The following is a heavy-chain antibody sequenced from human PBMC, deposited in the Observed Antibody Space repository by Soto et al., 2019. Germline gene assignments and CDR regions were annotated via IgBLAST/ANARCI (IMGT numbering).Heavy chain of an antibody. J-gene: IGHJ5*02. CDR3: AKGVLGGTIGWFDP. D-gene: IGHD3-16*01. CDR2: MNPGSGDT. V-gene: IGHV1-8*01. Sequence: ASVKVSCKASGYSFTNNDVSWVRQATGQGLEWMGWMNPGSGDTGYAQKFQGRVTMTRDISIATAYMELSSLRSDDTAIYYCAKGVLGGTIGWFDPWGRGTLVTVSS. CDR1: GYSFTNND.